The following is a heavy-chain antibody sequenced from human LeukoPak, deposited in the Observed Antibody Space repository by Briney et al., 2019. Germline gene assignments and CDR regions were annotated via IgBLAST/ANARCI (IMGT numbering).Heavy chain of an antibody. Sequence: PSETLSLTCTVSGGSLTSGSYYWGWIRQPAGRGLEWGGRIHTSGSTNYNPSLKSRVTMSVDTSKNQFSLKLSSVTAADTAVYYCATSPYNFDFEPVEGGFDIWGRGTMATVT. CDR3: ATSPYNFDFEPVEGGFDI. CDR1: GGSLTSGSYY. CDR2: IHTSGST. V-gene: IGHV4-61*02. J-gene: IGHJ3*02. D-gene: IGHD1-20*01.